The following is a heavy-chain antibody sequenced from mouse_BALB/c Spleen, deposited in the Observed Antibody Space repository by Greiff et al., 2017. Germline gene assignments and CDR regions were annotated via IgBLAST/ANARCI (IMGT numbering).Heavy chain of an antibody. V-gene: IGHV7-3*02. Sequence: EVQLVESGGGLVQPGGSLRLSCATSGFTFTDYYMSWVRQPPGKALEWLGFIRNKANGYTTEYSASVKGRFTISRDNSQSILYLQMNTLRAEDSATYYCARDLIYYYGSSYPYWYFDVWGAGTTVTVSS. CDR3: ARDLIYYYGSSYPYWYFDV. CDR2: IRNKANGYTT. D-gene: IGHD1-1*01. J-gene: IGHJ1*01. CDR1: GFTFTDYY.